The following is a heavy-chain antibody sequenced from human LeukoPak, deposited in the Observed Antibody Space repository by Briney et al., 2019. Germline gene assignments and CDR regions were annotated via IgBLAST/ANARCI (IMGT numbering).Heavy chain of an antibody. J-gene: IGHJ3*02. D-gene: IGHD5-18*01. CDR1: GGSISSSSYY. Sequence: SETLSLTCTVSGGSISSSSYYWGWIRQPPGKGLEWIGSIYYSGSTYYNPSLKSRVTISVDTSKNQFSLKLSSVTAADTAVYYCARGRRHTAMVRAFDIWGQGTMVTVSS. CDR3: ARGRRHTAMVRAFDI. V-gene: IGHV4-39*07. CDR2: IYYSGST.